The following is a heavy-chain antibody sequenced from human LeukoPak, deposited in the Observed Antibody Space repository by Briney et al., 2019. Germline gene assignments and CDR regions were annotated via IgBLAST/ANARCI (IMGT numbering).Heavy chain of an antibody. V-gene: IGHV3-21*01. CDR3: ARSYYDILTGYYNVGPQDY. CDR2: IRSSSSYI. CDR1: GFTFSSYS. J-gene: IGHJ4*02. D-gene: IGHD3-9*01. Sequence: GGSLRLSCAASGFTFSSYSMNWVRQAPGKGLEWVSPIRSSSSYIYYADSVKGRFTISRDNAKNSLYLQMNSLRAEDTAVYYCARSYYDILTGYYNVGPQDYWGQGTLVTVSS.